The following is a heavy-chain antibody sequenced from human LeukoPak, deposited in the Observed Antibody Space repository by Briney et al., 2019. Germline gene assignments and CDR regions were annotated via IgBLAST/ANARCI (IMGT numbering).Heavy chain of an antibody. Sequence: NTSETLSLTCTVSGGSISSYYWSWIRQPAGKGLEWIGRIYTSGSTNYNPSLKSRVTMPVDTSKNQFSLKLSSVTAADTAVYYCARDRIGSSGWYPVEYWYFDLWGRGTLVTVSS. D-gene: IGHD6-19*01. CDR3: ARDRIGSSGWYPVEYWYFDL. CDR1: GGSISSYY. CDR2: IYTSGST. J-gene: IGHJ2*01. V-gene: IGHV4-4*07.